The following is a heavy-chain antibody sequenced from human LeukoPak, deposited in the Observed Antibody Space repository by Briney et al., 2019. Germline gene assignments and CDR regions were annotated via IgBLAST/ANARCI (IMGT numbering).Heavy chain of an antibody. D-gene: IGHD5-18*01. Sequence: GGSLRLSCAASGLTVSSNYMNWVRQAPGKGLEWVSALYIGGNTYYADSVRGRFTISRDDSKNTLYLQMNSLRAEDTAIYYCTTAAGYNYGQYWGQGTLVTVSS. J-gene: IGHJ4*02. CDR2: LYIGGNT. CDR1: GLTVSSNY. CDR3: TTAAGYNYGQY. V-gene: IGHV3-53*01.